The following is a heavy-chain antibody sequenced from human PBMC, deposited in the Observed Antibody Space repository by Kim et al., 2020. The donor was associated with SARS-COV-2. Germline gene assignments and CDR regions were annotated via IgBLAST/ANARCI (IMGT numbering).Heavy chain of an antibody. Sequence: GGSLRLSCAASGFTFSSYAMHWVRQAPGKGLEWVAVISYDGSNKYYADSVKGRFTISRDNSKNTLYLQMNSLRAEDTAVYYCASCIVGATSLYYYYYYGMDVWGQGTTVTVSS. CDR2: ISYDGSNK. CDR1: GFTFSSYA. D-gene: IGHD1-26*01. J-gene: IGHJ6*02. CDR3: ASCIVGATSLYYYYYYGMDV. V-gene: IGHV3-30*04.